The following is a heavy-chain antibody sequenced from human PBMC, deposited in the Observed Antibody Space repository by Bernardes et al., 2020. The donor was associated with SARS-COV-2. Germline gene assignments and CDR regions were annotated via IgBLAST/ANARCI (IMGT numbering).Heavy chain of an antibody. D-gene: IGHD6-19*01. V-gene: IGHV4-61*02. CDR2: IYTSGST. J-gene: IGHJ6*02. Sequence: SETLSLTCTVSGGSISSGSYYWSWIRQPAGKGLEWIGRIYTSGSTNYNPSLKSRVTISVDTSKNQFSLKLSSVTAADTAVYYCARGLLEGGWWNYGMDVWGQGTTVTVSS. CDR3: ARGLLEGGWWNYGMDV. CDR1: GGSISSGSYY.